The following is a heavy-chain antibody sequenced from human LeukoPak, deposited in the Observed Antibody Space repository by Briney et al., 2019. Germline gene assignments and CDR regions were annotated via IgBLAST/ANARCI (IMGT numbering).Heavy chain of an antibody. V-gene: IGHV3-74*03. D-gene: IGHD6-13*01. CDR2: INNHGSST. Sequence: GVSLRLSCAASGFPFSPYWMHWVRQAPGKGLVWVSRINNHGSSTMYADSVKGRFTISRDNARNTLYLQMNSLRDDDTAVYYCARDYNSSPDYWGQGALVTV. CDR3: ARDYNSSPDY. CDR1: GFPFSPYW. J-gene: IGHJ4*02.